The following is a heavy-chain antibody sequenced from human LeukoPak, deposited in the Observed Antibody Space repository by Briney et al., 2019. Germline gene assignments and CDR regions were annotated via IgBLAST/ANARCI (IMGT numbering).Heavy chain of an antibody. D-gene: IGHD2-8*01. J-gene: IGHJ3*02. V-gene: IGHV3-74*01. Sequence: GSLRLSCAASGFIVSNYWMNWVRQAPGKGLVWVSRISSDGRTTSYADSVKGRFTISRDNAKNTLSLQMNSLRGEDTAVYYCEREEKIVLGNDVFDTWAKGKRVTVSS. CDR3: EREEKIVLGNDVFDT. CDR1: GFIVSNYW. CDR2: ISSDGRTT.